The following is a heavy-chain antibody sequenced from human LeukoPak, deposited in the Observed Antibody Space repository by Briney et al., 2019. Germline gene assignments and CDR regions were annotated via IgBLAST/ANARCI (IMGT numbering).Heavy chain of an antibody. CDR3: ARRIVATIAQYYFDY. CDR2: ISSSGSTI. CDR1: GFTFSDYY. J-gene: IGHJ4*02. D-gene: IGHD5-12*01. Sequence: GGSLRLSCAASGFTFSDYYMSWIRQAPGKGLEWVSYISSSGSTIYYADSVKGRFTISRDNAKNSLYLQMNSLRAEDTAVYYCARRIVATIAQYYFDYWGQGALVTVSS. V-gene: IGHV3-11*04.